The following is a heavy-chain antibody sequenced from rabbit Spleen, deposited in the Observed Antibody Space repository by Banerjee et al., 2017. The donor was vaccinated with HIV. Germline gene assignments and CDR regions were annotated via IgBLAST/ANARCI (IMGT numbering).Heavy chain of an antibody. J-gene: IGHJ4*01. CDR2: IDVVRSSTKT. CDR1: GIDFSSYYY. CDR3: ARDLVAVIGWNFNL. V-gene: IGHV1S40*01. D-gene: IGHD1-1*01. Sequence: QSLEESGGDLVKPGASLTLTCKASGIDFSSYYYMCWVRQAPGKGLEWIACIDVVRSSTKTYYTSWAKGRFTVSKTSSTTVTLQMTSLTAADTATYFCARDLVAVIGWNFNLWGPGTLVTVS.